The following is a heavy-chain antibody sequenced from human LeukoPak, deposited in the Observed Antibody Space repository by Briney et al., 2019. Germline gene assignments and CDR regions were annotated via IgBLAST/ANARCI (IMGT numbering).Heavy chain of an antibody. D-gene: IGHD3-3*01. CDR3: ARGVQFWSGYQYYFDY. J-gene: IGHJ4*02. CDR2: MNSNSGNT. Sequence: GASVKVSCKASGYTFTSYDINWVRQAPGQGLEWMGWMNSNSGNTGYAQKFQGRVTITRSTSISTAYMEVSSLRSEDTAVYYCARGVQFWSGYQYYFDYWGQGTLVTVSS. V-gene: IGHV1-8*03. CDR1: GYTFTSYD.